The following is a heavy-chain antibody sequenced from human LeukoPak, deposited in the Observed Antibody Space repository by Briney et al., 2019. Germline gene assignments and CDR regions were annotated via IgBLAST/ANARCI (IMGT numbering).Heavy chain of an antibody. D-gene: IGHD5-24*01. V-gene: IGHV3-30*01. J-gene: IGHJ4*02. CDR3: ARALLGMATATNFDY. Sequence: SVKGRFTISRDNSKNTLYLQMNSLRAEDTAVYYCARALLGMATATNFDYWGQGTLVTVSS.